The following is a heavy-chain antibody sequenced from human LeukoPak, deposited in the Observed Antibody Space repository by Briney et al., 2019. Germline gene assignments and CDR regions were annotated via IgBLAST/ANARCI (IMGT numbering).Heavy chain of an antibody. CDR2: ISAYNGNT. CDR3: ARELLLWFGESYGMDV. D-gene: IGHD3-10*01. Sequence: GVSVKVSCKASGYTFTSYGISWVRQAPGQGLEWMGWISAYNGNTNYAQKLQGRVTMTTDTSTSTAYMELRSLRSDDTAVYYCARELLLWFGESYGMDVWGQGTTVTVSS. V-gene: IGHV1-18*01. CDR1: GYTFTSYG. J-gene: IGHJ6*02.